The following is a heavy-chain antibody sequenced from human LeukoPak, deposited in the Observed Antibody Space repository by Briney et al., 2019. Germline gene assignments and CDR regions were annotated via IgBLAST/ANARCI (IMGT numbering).Heavy chain of an antibody. D-gene: IGHD5-18*01. V-gene: IGHV4-31*03. CDR1: GGSISSGGYY. CDR3: ARGGYSYVPDY. CDR2: IYYSGST. J-gene: IGHJ4*02. Sequence: PSQTLSLTCTVSGGSISSGGYYWSWIRQHPGKGLEWIGYIYYSGSTYYSPSLKSRVTISVDTSKNQFPLKLSSVTAADTAVYYCARGGYSYVPDYWGQGTLVTVSS.